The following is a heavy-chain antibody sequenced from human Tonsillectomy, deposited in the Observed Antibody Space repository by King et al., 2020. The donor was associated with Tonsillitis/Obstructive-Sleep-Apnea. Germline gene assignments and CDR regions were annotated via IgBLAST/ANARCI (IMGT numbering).Heavy chain of an antibody. CDR3: ARVGNCSSTGCFDY. Sequence: VQLQQWGAGLLKPSETLSLTCAVHGGSFSGNYWTWIRQPPGKGLEWIGEINHSGGTKYNPSHKGRATISVDTPKSQFSLMLNSVTAADTAVYYCARVGNCSSTGCFDYWGQGTLVTVSS. CDR1: GGSFSGNY. J-gene: IGHJ4*02. V-gene: IGHV4-34*01. D-gene: IGHD2-2*03. CDR2: INHSGGT.